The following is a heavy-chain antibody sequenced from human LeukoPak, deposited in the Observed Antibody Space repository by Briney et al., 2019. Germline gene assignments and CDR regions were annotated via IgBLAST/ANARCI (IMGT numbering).Heavy chain of an antibody. D-gene: IGHD1-26*01. CDR2: IYYSGST. J-gene: IGHJ3*02. CDR1: GGSISSSSYC. Sequence: SETLSLTCTVSGGSISSSSYCWGWLRQPPGKGLEWIGSIYYSGSTYYNPSLKSRVTISVDTSKNQFSLKLSSVTAADTAVYYSARHGPELNDAFDIWGRGTMVTVSS. V-gene: IGHV4-39*01. CDR3: ARHGPELNDAFDI.